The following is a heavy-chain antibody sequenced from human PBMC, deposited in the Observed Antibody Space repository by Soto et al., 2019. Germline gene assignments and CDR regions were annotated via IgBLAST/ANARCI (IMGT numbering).Heavy chain of an antibody. Sequence: SVKVSCKASGGTFSSYAISWVRQAPGQGLEWMGGIIPIFGTANYAQKFQGRVTITADESTSTAYMELSSLRSEDTAVYYCARAEVVAPRFGWFDPWGQGTLVTVSS. CDR1: GGTFSSYA. CDR2: IIPIFGTA. CDR3: ARAEVVAPRFGWFDP. V-gene: IGHV1-69*13. D-gene: IGHD2-15*01. J-gene: IGHJ5*02.